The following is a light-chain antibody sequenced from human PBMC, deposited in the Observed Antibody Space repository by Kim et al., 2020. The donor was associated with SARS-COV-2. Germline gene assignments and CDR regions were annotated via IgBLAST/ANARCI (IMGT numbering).Light chain of an antibody. CDR1: SSDVTTYTL. CDR3: CSFAGSRTWV. Sequence: GQSIAISGSGTSSDVTTYTLDSWYQHHQGKAPNLMIHELNQRPSEISNRFSGSKSGNMASLTISGLQAENEAVYYCCSFAGSRTWVFGGGTK. V-gene: IGLV2-23*02. J-gene: IGLJ3*02. CDR2: ELN.